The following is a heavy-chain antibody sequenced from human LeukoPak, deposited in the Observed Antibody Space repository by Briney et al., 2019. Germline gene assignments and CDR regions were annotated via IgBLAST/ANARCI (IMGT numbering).Heavy chain of an antibody. CDR3: ARGSYGDSPLGY. J-gene: IGHJ4*02. D-gene: IGHD4-17*01. CDR1: GGPISSGGYY. Sequence: SETLSLTCTVSGGPISSGGYYWSWIRQHPGKGLEWIGYIYYCGSTYYNPSLKSRVTISVDTSKNQFSLKLSSVTAADTAVYYCARGSYGDSPLGYWGQGTLVTVSS. V-gene: IGHV4-31*03. CDR2: IYYCGST.